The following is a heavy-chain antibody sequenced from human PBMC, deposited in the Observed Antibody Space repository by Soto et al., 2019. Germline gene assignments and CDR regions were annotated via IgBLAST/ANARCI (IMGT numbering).Heavy chain of an antibody. J-gene: IGHJ5*02. D-gene: IGHD6-25*01. Sequence: PGGSLRLSCVVSGVTFSNSDMQWVRQAPGKGLEWVAMISADGNSEDYADSVKGRFTISRDNSKNTLYLQMNSLRAEDTAVYYCAKDGRGYRNWFDPWGQGTLVTVSS. CDR2: ISADGNSE. CDR1: GVTFSNSD. CDR3: AKDGRGYRNWFDP. V-gene: IGHV3-30*18.